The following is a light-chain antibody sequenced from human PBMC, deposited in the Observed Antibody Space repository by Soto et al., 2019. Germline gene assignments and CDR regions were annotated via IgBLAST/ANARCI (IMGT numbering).Light chain of an antibody. CDR2: GAS. CDR1: QSVSGN. V-gene: IGKV3-15*01. CDR3: QQCNSWPRT. Sequence: EIVMTQSPATLSVSPGERATLSCRASQSVSGNLAWYQHKPGQAPRLLIYGASTRATGIPARFSGSGSGTEFALTISSLQSEDFAVYYCQQCNSWPRTFGQGTKLEIK. J-gene: IGKJ2*01.